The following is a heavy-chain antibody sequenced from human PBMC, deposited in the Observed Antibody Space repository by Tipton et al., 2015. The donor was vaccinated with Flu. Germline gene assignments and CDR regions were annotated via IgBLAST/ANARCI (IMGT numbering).Heavy chain of an antibody. V-gene: IGHV4-61*02. D-gene: IGHD1-26*01. CDR2: IYTSGST. CDR1: GGSISSGSYY. CDR3: ARDHHPFSGSYSVGAFDI. J-gene: IGHJ3*02. Sequence: TLSLTCTVSGGSISSGSYYWSRIRQPAGKGLEWIGRIYTSGSTNYNPSLKSRVTISVDTSKNQFSLKLSSVTAADTAVYYCARDHHPFSGSYSVGAFDIWGQGTMVTVSS.